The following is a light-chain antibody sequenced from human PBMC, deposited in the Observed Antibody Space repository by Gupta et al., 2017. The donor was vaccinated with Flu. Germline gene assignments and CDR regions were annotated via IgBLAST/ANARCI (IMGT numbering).Light chain of an antibody. V-gene: IGLV2-23*01. CDR1: SRSVASYNL. Sequence: QSALTQPASVSGSPGQSITVSCTTSRSVASYNLVSWYQHHPGKAPKLIVYEGNKRPSGVANRFSGSKSSNMASLTISALQAEDEADYYCCSYAGNNNWVFGGGTKVTVL. CDR2: EGN. J-gene: IGLJ3*02. CDR3: CSYAGNNNWV.